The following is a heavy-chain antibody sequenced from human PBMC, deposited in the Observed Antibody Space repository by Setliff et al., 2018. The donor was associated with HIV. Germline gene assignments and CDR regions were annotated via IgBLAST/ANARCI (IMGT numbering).Heavy chain of an antibody. Sequence: SETLSLTCTVSGGSISSYYWSWIRQPAGRGLEWIGHVYTSGSASYNPPLKSRVTISIDTSKNQFSLQLSSVTAADTAVYYCAGVSYTGSSYIDYWGQGTLVTVSS. CDR3: AGVSYTGSSYIDY. D-gene: IGHD6-6*01. CDR2: VYTSGSA. J-gene: IGHJ4*02. CDR1: GGSISSYY. V-gene: IGHV4-4*07.